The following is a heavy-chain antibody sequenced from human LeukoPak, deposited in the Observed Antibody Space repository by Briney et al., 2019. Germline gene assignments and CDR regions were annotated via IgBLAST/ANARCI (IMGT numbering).Heavy chain of an antibody. D-gene: IGHD3-22*01. J-gene: IGHJ4*02. CDR2: ISAYNGNT. CDR3: ARDIYYYDSRPIDY. V-gene: IGHV1-18*01. Sequence: GASVKVSCKASGGTFSSYAISWVRQAPGQGLEWMGWISAYNGNTNYAQKLQGRVTMTTDTSTSTAYMELRSLRSDDTAVYYCARDIYYYDSRPIDYWGQGTLVTVSS. CDR1: GGTFSSYA.